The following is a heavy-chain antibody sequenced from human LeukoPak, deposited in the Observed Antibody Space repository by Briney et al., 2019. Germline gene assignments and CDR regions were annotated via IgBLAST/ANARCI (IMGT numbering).Heavy chain of an antibody. D-gene: IGHD3-22*01. Sequence: GGSLRLSCAASGFTFSSYSMNWVRQAPGKGLEWVSSISSSSSYIYYADSVKGRFTISRDNAKNSLYLQMNSLRTEDTAVHYCARDVRNYYDSSGYSDYWGQGTLGAVSS. J-gene: IGHJ4*02. CDR1: GFTFSSYS. V-gene: IGHV3-21*01. CDR2: ISSSSSYI. CDR3: ARDVRNYYDSSGYSDY.